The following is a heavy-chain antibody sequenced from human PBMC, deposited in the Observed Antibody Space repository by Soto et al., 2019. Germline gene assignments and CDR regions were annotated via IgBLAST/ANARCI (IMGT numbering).Heavy chain of an antibody. Sequence: LRLSCAASGFTFDNYAMHWVRQAPGKGLEWVSGISWNSGSIAYADSVKGRFTISRDNAKNSLYLQMNSLRAEDTALYYCAKDIGTAYYYYGMDVWGQGTTVTVSS. J-gene: IGHJ6*02. D-gene: IGHD1-1*01. CDR3: AKDIGTAYYYYGMDV. V-gene: IGHV3-9*01. CDR2: ISWNSGSI. CDR1: GFTFDNYA.